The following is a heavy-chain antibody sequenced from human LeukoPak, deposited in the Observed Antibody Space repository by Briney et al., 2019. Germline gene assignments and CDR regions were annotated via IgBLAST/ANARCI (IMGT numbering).Heavy chain of an antibody. J-gene: IGHJ5*02. CDR2: INSDGSST. CDR3: ASHSSSWYGWFDP. Sequence: PGGSLRLSCAASGFTFSSYWMHWVRQAPGKGLVWVSRINSDGSSTSYADSVKGRFTISRDNAKNTLYLQMNSLRAEDTALYYCASHSSSWYGWFDPWGQGTLVTVSS. D-gene: IGHD6-13*01. V-gene: IGHV3-74*01. CDR1: GFTFSSYW.